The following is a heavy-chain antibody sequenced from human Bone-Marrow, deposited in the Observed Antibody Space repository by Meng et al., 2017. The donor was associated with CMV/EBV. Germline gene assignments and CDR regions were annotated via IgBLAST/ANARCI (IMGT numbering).Heavy chain of an antibody. CDR1: GGSFSGCY. J-gene: IGHJ4*02. Sequence: SETLSLTCAVYGGSFSGCYWSWIRQPPGKGLEWIGEINHSGSTNYNPSLKSRVTISVDTSKNQFSLKLSSVTAADTAVYYCARGINDFWSGYTPPDYWGQGTLVTVSS. D-gene: IGHD3-3*01. CDR3: ARGINDFWSGYTPPDY. CDR2: INHSGST. V-gene: IGHV4-34*01.